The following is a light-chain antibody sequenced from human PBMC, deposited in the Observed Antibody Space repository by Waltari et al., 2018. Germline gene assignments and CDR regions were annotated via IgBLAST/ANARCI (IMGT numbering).Light chain of an antibody. CDR2: LAS. CDR3: HQVYTYPRA. J-gene: IGKJ1*01. V-gene: IGKV1-9*01. Sequence: IQLTQSPSSLSASVGDRVTITCRASQGISTNLAWYQQKPGKAPKLLIYLASTLQSGVPSRFSSGSGTDFTLIISSLQPEDFATYYCHQVYTYPRAFGQGTKVEIK. CDR1: QGISTN.